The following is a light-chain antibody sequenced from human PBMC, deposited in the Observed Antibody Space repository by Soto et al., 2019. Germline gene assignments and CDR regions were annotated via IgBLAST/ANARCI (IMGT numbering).Light chain of an antibody. CDR1: QSVSSY. CDR3: QQRSNWPPLT. CDR2: DAS. J-gene: IGKJ4*01. Sequence: EIVLTQSPATLSLSPGETATLYCRASQSVSSYLAWYQQQPGQAPRLLIYDASNRATGIPARFSGSGSGTDFTLTISSLEPEDFAVYYCQQRSNWPPLTFGGGTKVEIK. V-gene: IGKV3-11*01.